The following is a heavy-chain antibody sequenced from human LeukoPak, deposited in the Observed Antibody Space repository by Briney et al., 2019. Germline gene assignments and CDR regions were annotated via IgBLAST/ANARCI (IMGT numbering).Heavy chain of an antibody. D-gene: IGHD3-10*01. CDR1: GGSISSGDYY. V-gene: IGHV4-30-4*01. CDR3: ARGPEFGELGWFDP. J-gene: IGHJ5*02. Sequence: SQTLSLTCTVSGGSISSGDYYWSWIRQPPGKGLEWIGYIYYSGSTYYNPSLKSRVTISVDTSKNQFSLKLSSVTAADTAVYYCARGPEFGELGWFDPWGQGTLVTVSS. CDR2: IYYSGST.